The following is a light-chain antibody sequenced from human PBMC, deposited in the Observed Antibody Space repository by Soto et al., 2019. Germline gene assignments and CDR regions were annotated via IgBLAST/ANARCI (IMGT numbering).Light chain of an antibody. CDR1: SSNVGSNT. Sequence: QLVLTQPPSASGTPGQRVTISCSGSSSNVGSNTVNWYHQLPGTAPKLLIYSDNQRPSGVPDRFSGSKSGTSASLAISGLQSEDEADYYCAAWDDSLYGVVFGGGTKLTVL. CDR2: SDN. J-gene: IGLJ2*01. V-gene: IGLV1-44*01. CDR3: AAWDDSLYGVV.